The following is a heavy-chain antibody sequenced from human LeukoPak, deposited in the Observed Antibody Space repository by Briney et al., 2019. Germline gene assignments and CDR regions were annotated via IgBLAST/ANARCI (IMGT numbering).Heavy chain of an antibody. V-gene: IGHV3-21*01. D-gene: IGHD1-26*01. CDR2: ISSSSSYM. Sequence: PGGSLRLSCAASGFTFSSYSMNWVRQAPGKGLEWVSSISSSSSYMYYADSVKGRFTISRDNAKNSLYLQMNSLRAEDTAVYYCARGSLSLGYFDYWGREPWSPSPQ. J-gene: IGHJ4*02. CDR3: ARGSLSLGYFDY. CDR1: GFTFSSYS.